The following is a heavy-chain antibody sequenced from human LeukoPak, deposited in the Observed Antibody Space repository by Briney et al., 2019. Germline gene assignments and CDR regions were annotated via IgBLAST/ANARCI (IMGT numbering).Heavy chain of an antibody. J-gene: IGHJ5*02. CDR3: ARGGSSSWRWFDP. CDR1: GGSISSGSYY. V-gene: IGHV4-61*01. Sequence: SETLSLTCTVSGGSISSGSYYWSWIRQPPGKGLEWIGYIYYSGSTNYSPYLKSRVTISVDTSKNQFSLKLSSVTAADTAVYYCARGGSSSWRWFDPWGQGTLVTVSS. D-gene: IGHD6-13*01. CDR2: IYYSGST.